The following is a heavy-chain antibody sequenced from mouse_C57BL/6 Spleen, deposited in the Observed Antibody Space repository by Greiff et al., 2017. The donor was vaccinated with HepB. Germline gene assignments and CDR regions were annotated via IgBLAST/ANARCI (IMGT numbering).Heavy chain of an antibody. CDR3: TTGYTEKMDY. Sequence: EVQLQQSGAELVRPGASVKLSCTASGFNIKDDYMHWVKQRPEQGLEWIGWIDPENGDTEYASKFQGKATITADTSSNTAYLQLSSLTSEDTAVYYCTTGYTEKMDYWGQGTSVTVSS. J-gene: IGHJ4*01. D-gene: IGHD2-2*01. CDR1: GFNIKDDY. CDR2: IDPENGDT. V-gene: IGHV14-4*01.